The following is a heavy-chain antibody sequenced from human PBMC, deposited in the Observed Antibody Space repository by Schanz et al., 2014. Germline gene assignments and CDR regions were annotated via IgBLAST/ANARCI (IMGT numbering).Heavy chain of an antibody. CDR3: AINSGSYFLSPDLYDY. CDR1: GFTVSSLY. Sequence: DVQLVESGGGLLQPGGSLRLSCAASGFTVSSLYMNWVRQAPGKGLQWVSVIYSGGDTYYADSVKGRFTISRDNSKNTLYLQMNSLRVEDTAVYYCAINSGSYFLSPDLYDYWGQGTLVSVSS. J-gene: IGHJ4*02. V-gene: IGHV3-53*01. D-gene: IGHD1-26*01. CDR2: IYSGGDT.